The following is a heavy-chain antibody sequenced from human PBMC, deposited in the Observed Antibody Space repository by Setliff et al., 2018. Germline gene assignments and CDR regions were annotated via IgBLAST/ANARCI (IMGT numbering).Heavy chain of an antibody. CDR1: GFTFSNYA. CDR3: AKDIYGSGSYAVGGYFDY. D-gene: IGHD3-10*01. CDR2: ISGSGDST. Sequence: HPGGSLRLSCVASGFTFSNYAMAWVRQAPGKGLEWVSAISGSGDSTYYADSVKGRFTISRDNSKNTLYLQMNSLRPDDTAVYYCAKDIYGSGSYAVGGYFDYWGQGTQVTVSS. J-gene: IGHJ4*02. V-gene: IGHV3-23*01.